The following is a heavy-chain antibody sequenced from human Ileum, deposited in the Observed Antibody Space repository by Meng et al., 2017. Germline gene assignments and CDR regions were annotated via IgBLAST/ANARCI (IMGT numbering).Heavy chain of an antibody. CDR1: GGSISSGTW. Sequence: QVQLQESGPGLVKPSGTLSRTCAVSGGSISSGTWWSWVRQPPGKGLQWIGEFHPGSGATYNPSLKARVTISVDTSMQQFSLQLTSVTAADTAVYYCAKNGAYCLESWGQGTLVTVSS. CDR3: AKNGAYCLES. J-gene: IGHJ4*02. D-gene: IGHD2-21*01. V-gene: IGHV4-4*02. CDR2: FHPGSGA.